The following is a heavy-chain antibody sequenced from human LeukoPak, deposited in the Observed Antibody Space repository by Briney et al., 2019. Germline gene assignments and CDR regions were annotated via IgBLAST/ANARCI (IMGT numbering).Heavy chain of an antibody. J-gene: IGHJ4*02. CDR1: GFTFRDFG. Sequence: GGCLRLSCAASGFTFRDFGMNWVRQIPGKGLEWISHINGGGDSTHYADSVKGRFTISRDNSQNTLFVQMNSLRVDDSATYYCVKGPYYESPALDSWGQGTLVTVSS. D-gene: IGHD3-3*01. V-gene: IGHV3-23*01. CDR2: INGGGDST. CDR3: VKGPYYESPALDS.